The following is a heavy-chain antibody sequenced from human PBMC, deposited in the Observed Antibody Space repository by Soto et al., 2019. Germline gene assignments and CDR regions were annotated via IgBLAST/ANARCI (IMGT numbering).Heavy chain of an antibody. D-gene: IGHD3-10*01. V-gene: IGHV4-4*02. CDR2: IYHSGST. CDR3: ARRYYGSGSYYVGYFDY. Sequence: QVQLQESGPGLVKPSGTLSLTCAVSGGSISSSNWWSWVRQPPGKGLEWIGEIYHSGSTNYNPSLMSRVTISVDKSKSQFSRQLRSVAAAVTAVYYCARRYYGSGSYYVGYFDYGGQATLVTVSS. CDR1: GGSISSSNW. J-gene: IGHJ4*03.